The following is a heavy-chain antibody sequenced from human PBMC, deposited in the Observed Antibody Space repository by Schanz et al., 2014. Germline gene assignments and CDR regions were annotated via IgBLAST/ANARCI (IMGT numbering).Heavy chain of an antibody. V-gene: IGHV3-21*01. CDR2: ISSSGSYI. Sequence: EVQLVESGGGLVKPGGSQRLSCEASEFTFSSYKMNWVRQAPGKGLEWVSSISSSGSYIHYADSVKGRFTISRDNAKNTLYLQMNSLRAEDTAVYYCARDSRPNYDFLTAYYSIDYWGQGTLVTVSS. CDR3: ARDSRPNYDFLTAYYSIDY. J-gene: IGHJ4*02. D-gene: IGHD3-9*01. CDR1: EFTFSSYK.